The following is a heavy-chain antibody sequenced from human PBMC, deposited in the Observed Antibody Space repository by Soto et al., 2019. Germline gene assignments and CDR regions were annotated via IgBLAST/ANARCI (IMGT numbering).Heavy chain of an antibody. CDR1: GGTFSSYA. CDR2: IIPIFGTA. J-gene: IGHJ4*02. CDR3: ARDRGGGEGYFDY. D-gene: IGHD3-10*01. V-gene: IGHV1-69*13. Sequence: GASVKVSCKASGGTFSSYAISWVRQAPGQGLEWMGGIIPIFGTANYAQKFQGRVTITADESTSTAYMELSSLRSEDTAVYYCARDRGGGEGYFDYWGQGTLVTVSS.